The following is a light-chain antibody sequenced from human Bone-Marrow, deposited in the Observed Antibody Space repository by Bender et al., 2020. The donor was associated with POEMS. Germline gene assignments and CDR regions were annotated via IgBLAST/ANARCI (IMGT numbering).Light chain of an antibody. Sequence: QSALTQPASVSGSPGQSITISCAGTSSAVGSDNLVSWYQQYPGKAPRLMIHEGTKRPSGVSNRFSASKSGNSASLTISGLLAEDEADYYCSSYAGSNTLVFGGGTKLTVL. CDR2: EGT. CDR1: SSAVGSDNL. J-gene: IGLJ2*01. V-gene: IGLV2-23*01. CDR3: SSYAGSNTLV.